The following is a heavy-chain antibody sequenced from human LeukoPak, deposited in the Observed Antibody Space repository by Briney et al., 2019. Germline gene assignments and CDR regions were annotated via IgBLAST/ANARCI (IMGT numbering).Heavy chain of an antibody. CDR2: INSDGSST. V-gene: IGHV3-74*01. D-gene: IGHD5/OR15-5a*01. CDR3: ARALRLGMDV. CDR1: GFTFISYW. J-gene: IGHJ6*04. Sequence: GGSLRLSCAASGFTFISYWMHWVREVPGKGLVWVSRINSDGSSTSYADSVKGRFTISRDNAKNTLYLQMNSLRVEDTAVYYCARALRLGMDVWGKGTTVTVSS.